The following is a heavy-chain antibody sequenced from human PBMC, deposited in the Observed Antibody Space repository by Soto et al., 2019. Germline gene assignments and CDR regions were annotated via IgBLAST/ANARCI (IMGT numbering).Heavy chain of an antibody. CDR1: GFTFNSHW. CDR2: INENGETA. Sequence: EVQLVESGGGLVQPGGSLRLSCAASGFTFNSHWMHWVRQAPGKGLVWVSSINENGETAHSAVSVKGRFTISRDNAENTLYLEMNSLRVEDTALYSCARGGNDWRGFGDYWGQGTLVTVSS. D-gene: IGHD2-21*02. J-gene: IGHJ4*02. CDR3: ARGGNDWRGFGDY. V-gene: IGHV3-74*01.